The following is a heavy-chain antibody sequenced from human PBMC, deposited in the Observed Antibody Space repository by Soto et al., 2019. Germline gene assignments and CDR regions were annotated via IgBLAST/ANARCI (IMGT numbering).Heavy chain of an antibody. V-gene: IGHV1-69*13. D-gene: IGHD2-2*02. CDR1: GGTFRSCA. CDR2: IIPIFGTA. CDR3: AESPAAIDPNWFDP. Sequence: APVQVSCKASGGTFRSCASMYVRQALGQGLEWMGGIIPIFGTANYAQRFQGRVTITADESTSTAYMELSSLRSEDTAVYYCAESPAAIDPNWFDPWGQRTLVTVSS. J-gene: IGHJ5*02.